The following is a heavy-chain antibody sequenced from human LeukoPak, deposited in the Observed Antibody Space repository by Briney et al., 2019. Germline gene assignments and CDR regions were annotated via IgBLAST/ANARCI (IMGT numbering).Heavy chain of an antibody. CDR2: IYYSGST. J-gene: IGHJ6*03. D-gene: IGHD6-13*01. CDR1: GGSISIRNYY. CDR3: ARHNPDSSSRIYYYYMDV. V-gene: IGHV4-39*01. Sequence: KPSESLSLTCTVSGGSISIRNYYWGWIRQPPGKGLEWIGSIYYSGSTYYNPSLKSRVTISVDTSKTQFSLKLSSVTAADTAVYYCARHNPDSSSRIYYYYMDVWGKGTTVTVSS.